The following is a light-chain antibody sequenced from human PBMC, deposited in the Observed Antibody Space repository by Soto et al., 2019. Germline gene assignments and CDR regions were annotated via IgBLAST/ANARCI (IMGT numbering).Light chain of an antibody. CDR2: DVS. J-gene: IGKJ1*01. V-gene: IGKV1-5*01. CDR3: QQYNTNSPRA. Sequence: DIRMTQSPSTLSASVGDRVTITCRASQSISIWLAWYQQKPGKAPKLLIYDVSSLETGVPSRFSGSGSGTEFTLTISSLQPDDFATYYCQQYNTNSPRAFGQGTKVEIK. CDR1: QSISIW.